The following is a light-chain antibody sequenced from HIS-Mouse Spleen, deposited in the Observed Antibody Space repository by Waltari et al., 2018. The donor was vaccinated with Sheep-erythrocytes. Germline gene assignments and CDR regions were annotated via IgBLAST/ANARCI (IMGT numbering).Light chain of an antibody. V-gene: IGLV3-10*01. J-gene: IGLJ1*01. CDR3: YSTDSSGNHRV. CDR1: ALPKKY. CDR2: EEN. Sequence: SYELTQPPSVSVSPGQTARITCSGDALPKKYAYWYQQKSGQAPVLVIYEENKRPSGVPERFSGSSSGTMATLTISGAQVEDEADYYCYSTDSSGNHRVFGTGTKVTVL.